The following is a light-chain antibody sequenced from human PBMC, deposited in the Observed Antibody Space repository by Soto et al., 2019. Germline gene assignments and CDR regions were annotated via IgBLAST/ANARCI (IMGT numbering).Light chain of an antibody. CDR2: YDD. CDR3: SAWDDTLNGVV. J-gene: IGLJ1*01. V-gene: IGLV1-36*01. CDR1: SFNIGDNA. Sequence: QSVLTQPPSVAEAPRQRVTISCSGSSFNIGDNAVNWYQQFPGKAPKLLIYYDDLLPSGVSDRFSGSKSGTSASLVISGLQSDYEADYYCSAWDDTLNGVVFGTGTKVTVL.